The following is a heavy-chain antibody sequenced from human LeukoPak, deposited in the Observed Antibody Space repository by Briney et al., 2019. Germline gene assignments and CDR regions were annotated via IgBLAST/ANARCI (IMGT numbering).Heavy chain of an antibody. Sequence: ESSETLSLTCAVSGGSISSSNWWSWVRQPPGKGLEWIGEIYHSGSTNYNPSLKSRVTISVDKSKNQFSLKLSSVTAADTAVYYCASRSGGYSYFDYWGQGTLVTVSS. J-gene: IGHJ4*02. D-gene: IGHD1-26*01. CDR3: ASRSGGYSYFDY. V-gene: IGHV4-4*02. CDR2: IYHSGST. CDR1: GGSISSSNW.